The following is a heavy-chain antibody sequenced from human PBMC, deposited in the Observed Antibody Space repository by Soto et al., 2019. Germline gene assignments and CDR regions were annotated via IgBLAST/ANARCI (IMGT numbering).Heavy chain of an antibody. V-gene: IGHV1-3*01. CDR2: INAGNGNT. D-gene: IGHD3-10*01. Sequence: ASVKVSCKASGYTFTSYAMHWVRQAPGQRLEWMGWINAGNGNTKYSQKFQGRVTITRDTSASTAYMELSSLRSEDTAVYYCARDVFLLLHAFDIWVQATMVTVS. CDR3: ARDVFLLLHAFDI. CDR1: GYTFTSYA. J-gene: IGHJ3*02.